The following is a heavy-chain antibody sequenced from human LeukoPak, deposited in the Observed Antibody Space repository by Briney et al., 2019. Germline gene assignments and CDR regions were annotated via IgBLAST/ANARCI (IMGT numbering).Heavy chain of an antibody. CDR3: ARDYRGQDSLFDY. V-gene: IGHV3-23*01. CDR1: GFTFSRFA. D-gene: IGHD3-10*01. Sequence: GGSLRLSCAASGFTFSRFAMSWVRQAPGKGLEWVSGISETGGTTWHADSVKGRLTISRDNSKNTLYLKMNTMRVEDTAVYYCARDYRGQDSLFDYWGQGTLVIVSS. CDR2: ISETGGTT. J-gene: IGHJ4*02.